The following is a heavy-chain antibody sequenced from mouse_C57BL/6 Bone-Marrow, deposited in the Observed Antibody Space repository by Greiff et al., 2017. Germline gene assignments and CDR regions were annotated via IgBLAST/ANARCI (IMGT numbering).Heavy chain of an antibody. J-gene: IGHJ3*01. D-gene: IGHD4-1*01. CDR2: ISNGGGST. CDR3: ARHEDNWAWVAY. V-gene: IGHV5-12*01. Sequence: EVKLEESGGGLVQPGGSLKLSCAASGFTFSDYYMYWVRQTPEQRLEWVAYISNGGGSTYYPDTVKGRFTISRDNAKNTLYLQMSRLKSEDTAMYYCARHEDNWAWVAYWGQGTLVTVSA. CDR1: GFTFSDYY.